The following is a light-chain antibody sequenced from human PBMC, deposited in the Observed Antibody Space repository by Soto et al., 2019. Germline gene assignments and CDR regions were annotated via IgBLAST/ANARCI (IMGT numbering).Light chain of an antibody. CDR1: QSVSSVS. V-gene: IGKV3-20*01. CDR3: QQYGGSPLVT. CDR2: GAS. Sequence: EIVLTQSPGTQSLSPGERATLSCRASQSVSSVSLAWYQQKPGQAPRLLVYGASTRATGIPDRFSGSGSGTDFTLTISRLEPEDFAVYYCQQYGGSPLVTFGQGTKLEIK. J-gene: IGKJ2*01.